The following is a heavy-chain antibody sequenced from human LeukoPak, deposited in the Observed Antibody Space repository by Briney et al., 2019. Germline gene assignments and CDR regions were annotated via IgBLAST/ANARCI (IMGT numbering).Heavy chain of an antibody. CDR3: ARDSTWRLDY. D-gene: IGHD5-12*01. CDR1: GYTFSSHW. CDR2: IKEDGSVK. Sequence: GGSLRLSCTASGYTFSSHWMTWVRQPPGKGLEWVANIKEDGSVKYYVDSVKGRFTISRDNTKNALYLQMNSLRADDTAVYFCARDSTWRLDYWGQGTLITVSS. J-gene: IGHJ4*02. V-gene: IGHV3-7*03.